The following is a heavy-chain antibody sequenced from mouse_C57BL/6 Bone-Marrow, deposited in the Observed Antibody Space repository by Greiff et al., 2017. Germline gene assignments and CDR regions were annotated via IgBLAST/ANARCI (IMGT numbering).Heavy chain of an antibody. Sequence: VQGLESGAELMKPGASVKLSCKATGYTFTGYCIEWVKQRPGHGLEWIGEILPGSGSTKYNEKFQGKAPLTTDTSSNTAYMHLSSLTTEDSAIYYCARYGNCEFAYWGQGTLVTVSA. V-gene: IGHV1-9*01. CDR3: ARYGNCEFAY. CDR2: ILPGSGST. CDR1: GYTFTGYC. D-gene: IGHD2-1*01. J-gene: IGHJ3*01.